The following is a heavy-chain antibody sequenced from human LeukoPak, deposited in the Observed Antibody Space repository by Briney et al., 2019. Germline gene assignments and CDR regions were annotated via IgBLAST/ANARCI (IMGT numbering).Heavy chain of an antibody. Sequence: SQTLSLTCTVSGGSISSGGYYWSWIRQPPGKGLEWIGYIYHSGSTYYNPSLKSRVTISLDTSKNHFSLNLSSVTAADTAVYYCARPRKHDYYDMDVWGKGTTVTVSS. V-gene: IGHV4-30-2*01. J-gene: IGHJ6*03. CDR2: IYHSGST. CDR3: ARPRKHDYYDMDV. CDR1: GGSISSGGYY.